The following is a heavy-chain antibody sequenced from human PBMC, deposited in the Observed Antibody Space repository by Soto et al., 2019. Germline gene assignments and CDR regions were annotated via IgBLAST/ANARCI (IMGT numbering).Heavy chain of an antibody. Sequence: QVQLVQSGAEVKKPGSSVKVSCKASGGTFSNYAISWVRQAPGQGLEWVGAIIPIVGTANYAEKFQGRVTITADKSTSTAYMELSSLRSEDTAVYYCARGGVVAAIPYYHYGMDVWGQGTTVTVPS. V-gene: IGHV1-69*06. J-gene: IGHJ6*02. CDR3: ARGGVVAAIPYYHYGMDV. CDR1: GGTFSNYA. D-gene: IGHD2-15*01. CDR2: IIPIVGTA.